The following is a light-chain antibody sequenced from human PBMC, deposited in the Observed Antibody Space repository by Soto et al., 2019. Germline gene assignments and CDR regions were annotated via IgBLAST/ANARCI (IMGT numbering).Light chain of an antibody. Sequence: DIQMTQSPSSLSASVGDRVTITCRASQSVRNYLNWYQQKPGKAPKVLIYDAFNLQSGVPSRFSGSGSGTDFTLTISSLQPEDFATYYCQQTYSIPLVFGQGTKVEIK. CDR1: QSVRNY. V-gene: IGKV1-39*01. J-gene: IGKJ1*01. CDR2: DAF. CDR3: QQTYSIPLV.